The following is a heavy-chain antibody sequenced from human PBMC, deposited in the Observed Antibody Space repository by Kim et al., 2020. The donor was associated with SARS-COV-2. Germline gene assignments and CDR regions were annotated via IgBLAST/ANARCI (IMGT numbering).Heavy chain of an antibody. J-gene: IGHJ4*02. CDR3: ARRVMQRGIDY. V-gene: IGHV4-34*01. Sequence: NYNPTLESRGTKSVDTSKNQFSLRLTSATAADAALYYCARRVMQRGIDYWGQGTLVTVSS. D-gene: IGHD3-16*01.